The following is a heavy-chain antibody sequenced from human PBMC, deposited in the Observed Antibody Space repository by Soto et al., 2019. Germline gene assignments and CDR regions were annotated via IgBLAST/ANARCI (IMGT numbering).Heavy chain of an antibody. J-gene: IGHJ5*02. CDR3: VRQQLVPGWFDP. V-gene: IGHV4-59*01. D-gene: IGHD6-13*01. CDR2: IYYSGST. CDR1: GGSISSYY. Sequence: SETLSLTCTVSGGSISSYYWSWIRQPPGKGLEWIGYIYYSGSTNYNPSLKSRVTISVDTSKNQFSLKLSSVTAADTAVYYCVRQQLVPGWFDPWGQGTLVTVSS.